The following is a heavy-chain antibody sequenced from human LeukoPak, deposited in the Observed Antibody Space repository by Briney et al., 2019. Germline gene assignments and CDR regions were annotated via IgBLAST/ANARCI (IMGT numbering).Heavy chain of an antibody. D-gene: IGHD3-9*01. CDR1: VGTFSSYA. CDR3: ARAPDYDILTQPYYYYGMDV. J-gene: IGHJ6*04. V-gene: IGHV1-69*06. CDR2: IIPNFGTA. Sequence: GASVKVSCKGSVGTFSSYAISWVRQAPGQGLEWMGGIIPNFGTANYAQKFQGRVTITADKSTSTAYMELSSQRSEDTAVDYCARAPDYDILTQPYYYYGMDVWGKGTTVTVSS.